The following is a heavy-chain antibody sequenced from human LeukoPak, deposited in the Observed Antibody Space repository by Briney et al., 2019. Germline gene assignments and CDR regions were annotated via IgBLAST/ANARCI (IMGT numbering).Heavy chain of an antibody. V-gene: IGHV3-30*02. CDR3: AKGPAGYYGSGSYPRG. D-gene: IGHD3-10*01. CDR1: GFTFSSCG. CDR2: TRYDGGNN. Sequence: HPGGSLRLSCAASGFTFSSCGMHWVRQAPGEGLQWVAFTRYDGGNNYYADSVKGRFTISRDNSKNTLYLQMNSLRTEDTAVYYCAKGPAGYYGSGSYPRGWGQGTLVTVSS. J-gene: IGHJ4*02.